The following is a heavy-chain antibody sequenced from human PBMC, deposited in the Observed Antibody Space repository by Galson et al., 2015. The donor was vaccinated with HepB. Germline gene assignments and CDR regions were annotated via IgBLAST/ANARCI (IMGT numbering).Heavy chain of an antibody. CDR2: ISSSSSYI. V-gene: IGHV3-21*01. Sequence: SLRLSCAASGFTFSSYSMNWVRQAPGKGLEWVSSISSSSSYIYYADSVKGRFTISRDNAKNSLYLQMNSLRAEDTAVYYCARRAAAVLNWFDPWGQGTLVTVSS. J-gene: IGHJ5*02. D-gene: IGHD6-13*01. CDR1: GFTFSSYS. CDR3: ARRAAAVLNWFDP.